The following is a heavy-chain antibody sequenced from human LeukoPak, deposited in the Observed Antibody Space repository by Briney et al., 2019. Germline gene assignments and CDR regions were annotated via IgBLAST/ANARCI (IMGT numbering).Heavy chain of an antibody. CDR2: ISYSGST. Sequence: SETLSLTCTVSGGSISSYYWSWIRQPPGKGLEWIGYISYSGSTNYNPSFKSRVTISVDTSKNQFSLKLSSVTAADTAVYYCARQGDDTGRIAAIPFDMWGQGTMVTVSS. CDR3: ARQGDDTGRIAAIPFDM. CDR1: GGSISSYY. V-gene: IGHV4-59*08. J-gene: IGHJ3*02. D-gene: IGHD6-6*01.